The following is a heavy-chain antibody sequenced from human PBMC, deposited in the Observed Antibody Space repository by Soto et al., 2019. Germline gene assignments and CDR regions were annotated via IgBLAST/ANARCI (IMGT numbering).Heavy chain of an antibody. CDR2: INPSGGST. D-gene: IGHD6-19*01. V-gene: IGHV1-46*01. CDR1: GYTFTSYY. Sequence: QVQLVQSGAEVKKPGASVKVSCKASGYTFTSYYMHWVRQAPGQGLEWMGIINPSGGSTSYAQKFQGRVTMTRDTSTSTVYMELSSLRSEDTAVYYCARGLPKRAVAGHNWFDPWGQGTLVTVSS. J-gene: IGHJ5*02. CDR3: ARGLPKRAVAGHNWFDP.